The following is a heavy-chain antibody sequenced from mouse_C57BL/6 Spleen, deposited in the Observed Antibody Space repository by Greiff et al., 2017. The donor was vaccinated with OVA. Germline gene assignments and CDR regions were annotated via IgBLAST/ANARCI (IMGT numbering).Heavy chain of an antibody. J-gene: IGHJ1*03. D-gene: IGHD3-2*02. V-gene: IGHV1-82*01. CDR2: IYPGDGDT. Sequence: QVQLQQSGPELVKPGASVKISCKASGYAFSSSWMNWVKQRPGKGLEWIGRIYPGDGDTNYNGKFKGKATLTADKSSSTAYMQLSSLTSEDSAVYFCARSLRHWYFDVWGTGTTVTVSS. CDR3: ARSLRHWYFDV. CDR1: GYAFSSSW.